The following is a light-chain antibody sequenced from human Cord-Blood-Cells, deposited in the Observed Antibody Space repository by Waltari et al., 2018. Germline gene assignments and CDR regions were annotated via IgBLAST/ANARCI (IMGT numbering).Light chain of an antibody. CDR2: DDS. CDR1: NIGSKS. V-gene: IGLV3-21*03. Sequence: SYVLTQPPSVSVAPGKTARITCGGNNIGSKSVHWYQQKPGQAPVLVVYDDSDRPSGSPERVSGSNSGNTATLTISRVEAGDEADYYCQVWDSSSDHPVFGGGTKLTVL. CDR3: QVWDSSSDHPV. J-gene: IGLJ2*01.